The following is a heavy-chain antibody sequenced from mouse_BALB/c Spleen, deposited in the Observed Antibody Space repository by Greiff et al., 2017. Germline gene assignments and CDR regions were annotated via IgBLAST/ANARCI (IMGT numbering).Heavy chain of an antibody. CDR3: ARGTTATLDY. V-gene: IGHV5-17*02. CDR2: ISSGSSTI. Sequence: EVKLQESGGGLVQPGGSRKLSCAASGFTFSSFGMHWVRQAPEKGLEWVAYISSGSSTIYYADTVKGRFTISRDNPKNTLFLQMTSLRSEDTAMYYCARGTTATLDYWGQGTTLTVSS. CDR1: GFTFSSFG. J-gene: IGHJ2*01. D-gene: IGHD1-2*01.